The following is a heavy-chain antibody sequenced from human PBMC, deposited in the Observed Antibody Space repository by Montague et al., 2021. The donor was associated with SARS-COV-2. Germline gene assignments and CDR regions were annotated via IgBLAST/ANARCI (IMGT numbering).Heavy chain of an antibody. D-gene: IGHD1-1*01. CDR1: GDSISSSSYN. CDR3: TRHVHMTWPEPSPGFDY. J-gene: IGHJ4*02. Sequence: SETLSLTCTVSGDSISSSSYNWGWIRQPPGKGLEWIGSVHYSRRPYYXXXLKSRVTIYVDTSKNQLSLKLSSVTAADTAVYYCTRHVHMTWPEPSPGFDYWGQGTLVTVSS. V-gene: IGHV4-39*01. CDR2: VHYSRRP.